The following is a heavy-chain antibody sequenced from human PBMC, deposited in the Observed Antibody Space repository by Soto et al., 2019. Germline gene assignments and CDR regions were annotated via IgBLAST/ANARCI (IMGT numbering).Heavy chain of an antibody. D-gene: IGHD3-3*01. J-gene: IGHJ5*02. V-gene: IGHV3-74*01. CDR1: GFTFSSYW. CDR3: ARDRETYYDFWSTPPNWFDP. Sequence: EVQLVESGGGLVQPGGSLRLSCAASGFTFSSYWMHWVRQAPGKGLVWVSRINSDGSSTSYADSVKGRFTISRDNAKNTLYLQMNSLRAEDTAVYYCARDRETYYDFWSTPPNWFDPWGQGTLVTVSS. CDR2: INSDGSST.